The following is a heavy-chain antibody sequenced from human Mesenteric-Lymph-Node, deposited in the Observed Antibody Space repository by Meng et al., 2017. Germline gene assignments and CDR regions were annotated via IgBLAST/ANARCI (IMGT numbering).Heavy chain of an antibody. CDR2: ISYDGSNK. CDR3: ASLPYYGSGSSSEGDAFDI. Sequence: GGSLRLSCAASGFTFSSYAMHWVRQAPGKGLEWVAVISYDGSNKYYADSVKGRFTISRDNSKNTLYLQMNSLRAEDTAVYYCASLPYYGSGSSSEGDAFDIWGQGTMVTVSS. J-gene: IGHJ3*02. V-gene: IGHV3-30*01. D-gene: IGHD3-10*01. CDR1: GFTFSSYA.